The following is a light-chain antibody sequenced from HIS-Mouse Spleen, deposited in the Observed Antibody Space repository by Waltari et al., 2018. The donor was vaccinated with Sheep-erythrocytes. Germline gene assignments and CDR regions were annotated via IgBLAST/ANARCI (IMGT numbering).Light chain of an antibody. Sequence: DIQMTQSPSSLSASAGDRVTITCRASQSISSYLNWYQQKPGKAPKLLIYAASSLQSGVPLRFSGSGSGTDFTLTISSLQPEDFATYYCQQSYSTPPTFGGGTKVEIK. V-gene: IGKV1-39*01. J-gene: IGKJ4*01. CDR3: QQSYSTPPT. CDR2: AAS. CDR1: QSISSY.